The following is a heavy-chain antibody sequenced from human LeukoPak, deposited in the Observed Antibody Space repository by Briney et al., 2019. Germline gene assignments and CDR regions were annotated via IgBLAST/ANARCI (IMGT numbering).Heavy chain of an antibody. Sequence: KPSETLSLTCAVSGYSISSGYYWGWLRQPPGKGLEWIGSIYHSGSTYYNPSLKSRVTISVDTSKNQFSLKLSSVTAADTAVYYCARQTAEDCSSTSCYICNWFDPWGQGTLVTVSS. J-gene: IGHJ5*02. V-gene: IGHV4-38-2*01. D-gene: IGHD2-2*02. CDR3: ARQTAEDCSSTSCYICNWFDP. CDR2: IYHSGST. CDR1: GYSISSGYY.